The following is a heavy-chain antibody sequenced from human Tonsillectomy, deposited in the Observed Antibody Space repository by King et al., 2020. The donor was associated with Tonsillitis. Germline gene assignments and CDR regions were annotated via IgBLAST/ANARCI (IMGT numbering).Heavy chain of an antibody. J-gene: IGHJ4*02. V-gene: IGHV2-5*01. CDR1: GISLSTSGVG. CDR2: IYWNDDK. D-gene: IGHD5-18*01. Sequence: TLKESGPTLVKPTQTLTLTCTFSGISLSTSGVGVGWIRQPPGQALEWLALIYWNDDKRYSPSLKSRPSINKDTSKNQVVLTMTNMYPVDTATYYCVQSVHSFFDYGGQGTLSTVSS. CDR3: VQSVHSFFDY.